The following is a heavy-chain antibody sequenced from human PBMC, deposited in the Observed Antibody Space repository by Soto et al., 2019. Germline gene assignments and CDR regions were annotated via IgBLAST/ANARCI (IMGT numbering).Heavy chain of an antibody. CDR2: ISAYNGNT. V-gene: IGHV1-18*01. Sequence: ASVKVSCKASGYTFTSYGISWVRQAPGQGLEWMGWISAYNGNTNYAQKLQGRVTMTTDTSTSTAYMELRGLRSDDTAVYYCARERKYYYDSSGYHDYWGQGTLVTVSS. J-gene: IGHJ4*02. CDR3: ARERKYYYDSSGYHDY. D-gene: IGHD3-22*01. CDR1: GYTFTSYG.